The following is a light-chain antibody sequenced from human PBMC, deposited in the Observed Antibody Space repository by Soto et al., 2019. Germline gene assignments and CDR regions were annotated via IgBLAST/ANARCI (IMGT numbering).Light chain of an antibody. V-gene: IGKV4-1*01. J-gene: IGKJ1*01. CDR3: QQYYNTLWT. CDR2: WAS. Sequence: DIVLTQSPDSRALSLGERGSIGYRSGETLLYPSRNKNFLAWYQQKPGQPPKLLIYWASTRESGVPDRFRGGGSGTDFTLTIDSLQAEDVAVYYCQQYYNTLWTFGQGTKVDIK. CDR1: ETLLYPSRNKNF.